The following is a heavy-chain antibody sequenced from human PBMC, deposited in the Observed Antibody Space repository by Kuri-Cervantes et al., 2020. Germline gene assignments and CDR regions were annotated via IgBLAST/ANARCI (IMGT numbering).Heavy chain of an antibody. V-gene: IGHV3-30*07. J-gene: IGHJ6*02. CDR2: IWYDGSNK. D-gene: IGHD2-8*01. CDR1: GCTFSSYS. Sequence: GESLKISCAASGCTFSSYSMHWVRQAPGKGLEWVAVIWYDGSNKYYADSVKGRFTISRDNSKNTLYLQMNSLRAEDTAVYYCARDGPNGRYYYYYYGMDVWGQGTTVTVSS. CDR3: ARDGPNGRYYYYYYGMDV.